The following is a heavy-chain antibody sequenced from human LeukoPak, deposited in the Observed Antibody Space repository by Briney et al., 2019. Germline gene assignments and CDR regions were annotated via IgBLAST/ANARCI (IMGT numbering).Heavy chain of an antibody. CDR1: GGSISSGGYS. V-gene: IGHV4-30-2*01. D-gene: IGHD1-26*01. CDR3: ARGPRGSYHDY. CDR2: IYHSGST. J-gene: IGHJ4*02. Sequence: SENLSLTCAVSGGSISSGGYSWSWIRQPPGKGLEWIGYIYHSGSTYYNPSLKSRVTISVDRSKNQFSLKLSSVTAADTAVYYCARGPRGSYHDYWGQGTLVTVSS.